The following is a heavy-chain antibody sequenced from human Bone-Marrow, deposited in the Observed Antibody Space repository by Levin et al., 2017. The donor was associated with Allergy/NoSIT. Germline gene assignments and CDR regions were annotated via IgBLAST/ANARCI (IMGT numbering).Heavy chain of an antibody. V-gene: IGHV4-34*01. Sequence: SETLSLTCAVYGGSFSGYYWSWIRQPPGKGLEWIGEINHSGSTNYNPSLKSRVTISVDTSKNQFSLKLSSVTAADTAVYYCARGQYMVVAANYYYGMDVWGQGTTVTVAS. CDR2: INHSGST. J-gene: IGHJ6*02. D-gene: IGHD2-15*01. CDR1: GGSFSGYY. CDR3: ARGQYMVVAANYYYGMDV.